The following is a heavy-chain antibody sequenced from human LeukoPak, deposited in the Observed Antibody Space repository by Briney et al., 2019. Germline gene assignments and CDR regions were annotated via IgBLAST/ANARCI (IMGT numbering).Heavy chain of an antibody. Sequence: PSETLSLTCAVYGGSFSGYYWSWIRQPPGKGLEWIGEINHSGSTNYNPSLKSRVTISVDTSKNQFSLKLSSVTAADTAVYYCARGLGMVSYSWGQGTLGTGSS. CDR1: GGSFSGYY. J-gene: IGHJ4*02. CDR3: ARGLGMVSYS. D-gene: IGHD2-8*01. CDR2: INHSGST. V-gene: IGHV4-34*01.